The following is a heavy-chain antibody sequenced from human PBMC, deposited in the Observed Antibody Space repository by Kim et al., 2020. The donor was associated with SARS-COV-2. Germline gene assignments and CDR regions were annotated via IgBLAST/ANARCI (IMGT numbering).Heavy chain of an antibody. CDR3: ASAFYYGDSTLFDY. V-gene: IGHV3-30*07. Sequence: ADSVKGRFTISRDNSKNTLYLQMNSLRAEDTAVYYCASAFYYGDSTLFDYWGQGTLVTVSS. J-gene: IGHJ4*02. D-gene: IGHD4-17*01.